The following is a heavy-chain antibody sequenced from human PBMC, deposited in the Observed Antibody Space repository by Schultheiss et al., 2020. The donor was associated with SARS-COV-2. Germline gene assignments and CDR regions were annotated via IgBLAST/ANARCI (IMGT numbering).Heavy chain of an antibody. CDR2: IYSGGST. CDR1: GFTFSSYG. Sequence: GGSLRLSCAASGFTFSSYGMHWVRQAPGKGLEWVAVIYSGGSTYYADSVKGRFTISRDNSKNTLYLQMNSLRAEDTAVYYCARGGRITGTTQAFDIWGQGTMVTVSS. D-gene: IGHD1-7*01. CDR3: ARGGRITGTTQAFDI. V-gene: IGHV3-66*01. J-gene: IGHJ3*02.